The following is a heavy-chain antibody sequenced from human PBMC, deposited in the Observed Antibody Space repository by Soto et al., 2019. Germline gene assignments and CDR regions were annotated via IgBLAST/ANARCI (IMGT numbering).Heavy chain of an antibody. Sequence: VKLSCKASGYTFTGYYIHWVRQAPGQGLEWMGGIIPIFGTANYAQKFQGRVTITADESTSTAYMELSSLRSEDMVVYYCARSKFNYGSSGYYDYWGQRTLATVSS. CDR2: IIPIFGTA. CDR3: ARSKFNYGSSGYYDY. CDR1: GYTFTGYY. V-gene: IGHV1-69*13. D-gene: IGHD3-22*01. J-gene: IGHJ4*02.